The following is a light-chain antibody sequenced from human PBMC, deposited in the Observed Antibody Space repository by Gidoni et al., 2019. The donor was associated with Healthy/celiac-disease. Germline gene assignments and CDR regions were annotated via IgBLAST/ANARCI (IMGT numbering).Light chain of an antibody. Sequence: SYELTQPPPVPVSPGQTARITCSGDALPKQYAYWYQQKPGQAPVLVIYKDSERPSGIPERFSGSSSGTTVTLTISGVQEEDEADYYCQSADSSGTYPVFGGGTKLTVL. CDR2: KDS. J-gene: IGLJ2*01. CDR3: QSADSSGTYPV. V-gene: IGLV3-25*03. CDR1: ALPKQY.